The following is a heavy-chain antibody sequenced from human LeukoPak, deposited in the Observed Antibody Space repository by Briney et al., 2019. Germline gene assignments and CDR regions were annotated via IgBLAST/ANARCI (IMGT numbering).Heavy chain of an antibody. V-gene: IGHV3-21*01. D-gene: IGHD3-22*01. CDR1: GFTFSSYR. J-gene: IGHJ5*02. CDR2: ISSSSSYI. CDR3: ARDLQPASYYDSSASRSNWFDP. Sequence: GGSLRLSCAASGFTFSSYRMNWVRQAPGKGLEWVSSISSSSSYIYYADSVKGRFTISRDNAKNSPYLQMNSLRAEDTAVYYCARDLQPASYYDSSASRSNWFDPWGQGTLVTVSS.